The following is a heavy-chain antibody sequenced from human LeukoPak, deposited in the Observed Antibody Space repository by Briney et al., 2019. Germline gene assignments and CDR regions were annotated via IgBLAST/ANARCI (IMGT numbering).Heavy chain of an antibody. J-gene: IGHJ4*02. V-gene: IGHV3-23*01. CDR1: GFTFSSYA. D-gene: IGHD3-22*01. Sequence: GGSLSLSCAASGFTFSSYAMSWVRQAPGKGLEWVSAISGSGGSTYYADSVKGRFTISRDNSKNTLYLQMNSLRAEDTAVYYCAKDNVKDYYDSSGHFDYWGQGTLVTVSS. CDR2: ISGSGGST. CDR3: AKDNVKDYYDSSGHFDY.